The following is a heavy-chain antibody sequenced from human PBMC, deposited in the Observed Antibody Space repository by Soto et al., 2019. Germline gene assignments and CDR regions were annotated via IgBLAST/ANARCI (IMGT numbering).Heavy chain of an antibody. CDR2: IYYRGST. CDR1: GGSISSYY. Sequence: SETLCLTCTVSGGSISSYYGSWIRQPPGKGLEWIGYIYYRGSTNYNPSLKSRVTISVDTSKNQFSLKLSSVTAADTAVYYCARRYGPGFDYWGQGTLVTVSS. J-gene: IGHJ4*02. CDR3: ARRYGPGFDY. D-gene: IGHD4-17*01. V-gene: IGHV4-59*08.